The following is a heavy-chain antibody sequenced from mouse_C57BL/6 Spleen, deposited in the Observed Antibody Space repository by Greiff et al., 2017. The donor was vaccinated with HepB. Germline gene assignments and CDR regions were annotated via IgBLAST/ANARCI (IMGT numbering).Heavy chain of an antibody. V-gene: IGHV1-50*01. CDR2: IDPSDSYT. Sequence: QVQLQQPGAELVKPGASVKLSCKASGYTFTSYWMQWVKQRPGQGLEWIGEIDPSDSYTNYNQKFKGKSTLTVDKSSSTAYMQLSSLTSEDSAVYYCARGSNYGFADWGQGTLVTVSA. D-gene: IGHD2-5*01. J-gene: IGHJ3*01. CDR3: ARGSNYGFAD. CDR1: GYTFTSYW.